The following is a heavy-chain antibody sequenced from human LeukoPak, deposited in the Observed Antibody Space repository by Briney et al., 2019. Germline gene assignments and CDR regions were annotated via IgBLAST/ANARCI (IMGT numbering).Heavy chain of an antibody. Sequence: GRSLRLACSASGFTSSSYGMHWDRHAPGKGLEWVAIISYDENKYYADYVKGRFTISRDNSKNTLYLQRNSLRAEDTAMYYCAKEISLNDAFDIWGQGTMVTVSS. V-gene: IGHV3-33*06. J-gene: IGHJ3*02. D-gene: IGHD2-15*01. CDR1: GFTSSSYG. CDR2: ISYDENK. CDR3: AKEISLNDAFDI.